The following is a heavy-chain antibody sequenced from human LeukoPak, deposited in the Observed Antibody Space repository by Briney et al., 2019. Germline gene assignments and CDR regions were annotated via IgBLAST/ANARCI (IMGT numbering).Heavy chain of an antibody. Sequence: ASVKVSCKASGYTFTGYYMHWVRQAPGQGLEWMGWTDPNSGGTNHAQKFQGRVTMTRDTSISTAYMELSRLRSDDTAVYYCARARDIVVVVAATPLPDYGMDVWGQGTTVTVPS. D-gene: IGHD2-15*01. J-gene: IGHJ6*02. CDR2: TDPNSGGT. CDR3: ARARDIVVVVAATPLPDYGMDV. CDR1: GYTFTGYY. V-gene: IGHV1-2*02.